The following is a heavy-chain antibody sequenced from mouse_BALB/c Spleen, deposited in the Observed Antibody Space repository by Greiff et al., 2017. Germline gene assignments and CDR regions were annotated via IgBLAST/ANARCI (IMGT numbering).Heavy chain of an antibody. CDR1: GYSITSDYA. D-gene: IGHD2-10*02. CDR2: ISYSGST. J-gene: IGHJ2*01. Sequence: EVKLQESGPGLVKPSQSLSLSCTVTGYSITSDYAWNWIRQFPGNKLEWMGYISYSGSTSYNQSLKGRISITRDTSKNQFFLQLNSVTTEDTATYYCARAYGNYGYYFDYWGQGTTLTVSS. V-gene: IGHV3-2*02. CDR3: ARAYGNYGYYFDY.